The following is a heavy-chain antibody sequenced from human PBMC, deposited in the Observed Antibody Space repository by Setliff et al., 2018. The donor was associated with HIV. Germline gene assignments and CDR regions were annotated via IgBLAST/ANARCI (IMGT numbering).Heavy chain of an antibody. CDR2: IKTESDGGAI. J-gene: IGHJ6*03. V-gene: IGHV3-15*01. Sequence: PGGSLRLSCAASGFRFETFGMNWVRQAPGEGLEWVGRIKTESDGGAIDYAAPVKGRFTISRDDSKNTLYLQMNSLNIEDTAVYFCATIARNTDWFSGTFYYYMDVWGKGTTVTVSS. D-gene: IGHD3-9*01. CDR3: ATIARNTDWFSGTFYYYMDV. CDR1: GFRFETFG.